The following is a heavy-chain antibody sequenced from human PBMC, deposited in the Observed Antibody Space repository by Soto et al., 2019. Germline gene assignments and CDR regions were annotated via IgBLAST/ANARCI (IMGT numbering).Heavy chain of an antibody. CDR2: IYYSGST. CDR1: GGSISSGGYY. CDR3: ARTTVTTIGYYFDY. D-gene: IGHD4-4*01. J-gene: IGHJ4*02. V-gene: IGHV4-31*03. Sequence: SETLSLTCTVSGGSISSGGYYWSWIRQHPGKGLEWIGYIYYSGSTYYNPSLKSRVTISVDTSKNQFSLKLSSVTAADTAVYYCARTTVTTIGYYFDYWGQGTLVTVSS.